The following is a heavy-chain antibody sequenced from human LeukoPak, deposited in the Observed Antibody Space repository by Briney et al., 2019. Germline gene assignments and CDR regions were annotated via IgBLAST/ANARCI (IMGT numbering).Heavy chain of an antibody. V-gene: IGHV1-46*01. CDR2: INPSGGST. J-gene: IGHJ3*02. Sequence: GASVKVSCKASGYTFTSYYMHWVRQAPGQGLEWMGIINPSGGSTSYAQKFQGRVTMTRDTSTSTVYMELSSLRSEDTAVYYCARGKWELLVGDDAFDIWGQGTMVTVSS. CDR3: ARGKWELLVGDDAFDI. CDR1: GYTFTSYY. D-gene: IGHD1-26*01.